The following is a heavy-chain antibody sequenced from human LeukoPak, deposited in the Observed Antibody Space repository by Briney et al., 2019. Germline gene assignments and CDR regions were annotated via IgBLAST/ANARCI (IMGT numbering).Heavy chain of an antibody. D-gene: IGHD5-12*01. V-gene: IGHV1-2*02. CDR3: ATWVATAFPY. Sequence: ASVKVSCKASGYTFTGYYIHWVRQAPGQGLEWMAWTNPDSGDSYSAPKFQGRVTMTRDTSISTASMEVSWLTSDDTAVYYCATWVATAFPYWGQGTLGTGSS. CDR1: GYTFTGYY. J-gene: IGHJ4*02. CDR2: TNPDSGDS.